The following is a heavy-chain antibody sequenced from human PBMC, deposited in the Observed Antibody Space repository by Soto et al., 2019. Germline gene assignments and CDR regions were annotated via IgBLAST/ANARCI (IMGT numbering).Heavy chain of an antibody. V-gene: IGHV3-21*01. J-gene: IGHJ6*02. CDR2: ISGTSDYV. D-gene: IGHD2-15*01. CDR3: ARDHRYCSGSSCRPYYYYYGMDV. Sequence: GGSLGLGCAASGFTVSSYSMNVVRQAPGRGLEWVAAISGTSDYVYYADSVKGRFTISRDNAKTSRYIQMNSLRAEDTAVYYCARDHRYCSGSSCRPYYYYYGMDVWGQATTVTVSS. CDR1: GFTVSSYS.